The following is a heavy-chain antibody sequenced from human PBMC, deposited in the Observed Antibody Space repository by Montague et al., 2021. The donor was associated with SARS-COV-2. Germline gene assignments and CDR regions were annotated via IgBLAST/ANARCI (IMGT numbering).Heavy chain of an antibody. CDR1: GGSFSGYY. J-gene: IGHJ6*03. V-gene: IGHV4-34*01. Sequence: SETLSLTCAVYGGSFSGYYWSWIRQPPGKGLEWIGGINHGGSTNYNPSLKNRLTISADTSKNQFSLKLTSVAATDTAVYYCARLRDGVVPSPILGIGPYFTYYYMDVWGKGTTVTVS. D-gene: IGHD2-15*01. CDR2: INHGGST. CDR3: ARLRDGVVPSPILGIGPYFTYYYMDV.